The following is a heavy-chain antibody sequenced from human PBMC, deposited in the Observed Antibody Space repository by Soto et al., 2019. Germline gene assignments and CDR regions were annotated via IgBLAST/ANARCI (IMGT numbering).Heavy chain of an antibody. V-gene: IGHV3-21*01. CDR2: ISSNSAYI. CDR3: ASLFASTYSPRPFDF. J-gene: IGHJ4*02. Sequence: GGSLRLSCAASGFTFRSFTMNWVRQAPGKGLEWVSTISSNSAYIYYTDALRGRFTISRDNAKNSLHLQMNSLRAEDTAVYYCASLFASTYSPRPFDFWGQGTQVTVSS. D-gene: IGHD2-15*01. CDR1: GFTFRSFT.